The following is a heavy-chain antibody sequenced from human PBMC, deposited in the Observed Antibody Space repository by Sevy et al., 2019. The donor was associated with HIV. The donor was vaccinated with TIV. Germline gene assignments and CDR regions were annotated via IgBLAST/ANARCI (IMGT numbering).Heavy chain of an antibody. J-gene: IGHJ5*02. CDR1: GGSISSGSYY. Sequence: SESLSLTCTVSGGSISSGSYYWSWIRQPAGKGLEWIGRIYTTGSTNYNPSLKSRVTISVDTSKNQFSLKLSSVTAADTAVYYCAREGSSWAGWFDPWGQGTLVTVSS. CDR2: IYTTGST. V-gene: IGHV4-61*02. D-gene: IGHD6-6*01. CDR3: AREGSSWAGWFDP.